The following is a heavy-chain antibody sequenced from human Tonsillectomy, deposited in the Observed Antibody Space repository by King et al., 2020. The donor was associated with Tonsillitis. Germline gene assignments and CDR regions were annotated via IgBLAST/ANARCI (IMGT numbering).Heavy chain of an antibody. CDR3: AKEDSTKNPFEN. J-gene: IGHJ4*02. CDR1: GFTFSNYA. Sequence: QLVQSGGGVVQPGGSLRLSCAASGFTFSNYAMHWVRQAPGKGLEWVAFLRSDGSSELYADSVEGRFTISRDNSRSTLFLQMNSLRPADTAIYYCAKEDSTKNPFENWGQGTLVTVSS. V-gene: IGHV3-30*02. CDR2: LRSDGSSE. D-gene: IGHD1-14*01.